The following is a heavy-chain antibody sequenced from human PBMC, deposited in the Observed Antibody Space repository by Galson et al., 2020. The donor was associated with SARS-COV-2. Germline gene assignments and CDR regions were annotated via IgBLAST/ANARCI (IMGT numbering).Heavy chain of an antibody. J-gene: IGHJ4*02. D-gene: IGHD1-1*01. CDR1: GFSFSSYG. CDR2: IWYDGNNQ. V-gene: IGHV3-33*01. Sequence: TGGSLRLSCAASGFSFSSYGMHWVRQAPGQGLEWVAVIWYDGNNQYYADSVKGRFTISRDNSKKRLYLQMNSLRAEDTAIYYCAREGQYEWNGWDYFDYWGQGTPVTVSS. CDR3: AREGQYEWNGWDYFDY.